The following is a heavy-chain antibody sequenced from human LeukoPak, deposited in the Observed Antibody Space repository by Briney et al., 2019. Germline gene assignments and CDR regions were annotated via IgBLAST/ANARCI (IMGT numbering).Heavy chain of an antibody. J-gene: IGHJ6*03. D-gene: IGHD3-22*01. V-gene: IGHV3-21*01. CDR3: ARGANDSWGYYYYYMDV. CDR1: GFTFSSYS. Sequence: GGSLRLSCAASGFTFSSYSMNWVRQAPGKGLEWVSSISSSSSYIYYADSVKGRFTISRDNAKNSLYLQMNSLRAEDTAVHYCARGANDSWGYYYYYMDVWGKGTTVTISS. CDR2: ISSSSSYI.